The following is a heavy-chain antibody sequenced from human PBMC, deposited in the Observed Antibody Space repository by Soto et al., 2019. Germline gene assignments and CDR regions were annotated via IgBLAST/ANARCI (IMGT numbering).Heavy chain of an antibody. D-gene: IGHD2-2*02. V-gene: IGHV1-69*01. Sequence: QVQLVQSGAEVKKPGSSVKVSCKASGGTFSSYAINWVRQAPGQGLEWMGGIMPIFGTANYAQKFQDRVTITADESQSTAYMELSSLRSEDSAVYYCASGYCSSSSCYREDYYYYGMDVWGQGTTVTVSS. CDR2: IMPIFGTA. CDR1: GGTFSSYA. J-gene: IGHJ6*02. CDR3: ASGYCSSSSCYREDYYYYGMDV.